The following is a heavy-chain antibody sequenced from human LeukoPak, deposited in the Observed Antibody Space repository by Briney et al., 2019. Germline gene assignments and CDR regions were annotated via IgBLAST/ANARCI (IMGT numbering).Heavy chain of an antibody. CDR1: GYTFTTHT. V-gene: IGHV1-3*03. CDR2: INAGNGNT. D-gene: IGHD3-3*01. J-gene: IGHJ6*03. Sequence: ASVKVSCKASGYTFTTHTIHWVRQAPGQRLEWMGWINAGNGNTKYSQELQDRVTITRDTSASTAYMELSSLRSEDMAVYYCARARYETRIWPKSRYDYYHYMDVWGKGTTVTVSS. CDR3: ARARYETRIWPKSRYDYYHYMDV.